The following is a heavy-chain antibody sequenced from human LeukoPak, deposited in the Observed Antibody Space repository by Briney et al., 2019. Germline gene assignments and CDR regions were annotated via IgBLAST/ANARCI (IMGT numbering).Heavy chain of an antibody. CDR2: TNWNSDSI. D-gene: IGHD5-12*01. Sequence: GGSLRLSCAVSGFTFDDYAMHWVRQVPGKGLEWVSGTNWNSDSIGYADSVKGRFTTSRDNAKNSLYLQMNSLRAEDTASYYCAINGGGDSGYGNFDYWGQGTLVTVSS. CDR3: AINGGGDSGYGNFDY. CDR1: GFTFDDYA. J-gene: IGHJ4*02. V-gene: IGHV3-9*01.